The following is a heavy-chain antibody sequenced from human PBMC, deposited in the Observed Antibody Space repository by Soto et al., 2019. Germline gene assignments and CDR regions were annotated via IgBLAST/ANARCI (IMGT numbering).Heavy chain of an antibody. D-gene: IGHD6-19*01. CDR1: GFTFSSYW. CDR3: ARGIAVIKEVYSFDY. CDR2: IKQDGSEK. J-gene: IGHJ4*02. V-gene: IGHV3-7*04. Sequence: EVQLVESGGGLVQPGGSLRLSCAASGFTFSSYWMSWVRQAPGKGLEWVANIKQDGSEKYYVDSVKGRFTISRDNAKNSLYLQMNSLRAEDTAVYYCARGIAVIKEVYSFDYWGQGTLVTVS.